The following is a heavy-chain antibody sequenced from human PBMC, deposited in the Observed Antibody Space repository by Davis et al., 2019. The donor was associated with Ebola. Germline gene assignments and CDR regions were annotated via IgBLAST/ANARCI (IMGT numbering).Heavy chain of an antibody. Sequence: PGGSLTLSCAASGFTFSSYAMSWVRQAPGKGLEWVSAISGSGGSTYYADSVKGRFTISRDNSKNTLYLQMNSLRAEETAVYYCAKSRVSSWLLAYWGQGTLVTVSS. D-gene: IGHD6-13*01. CDR3: AKSRVSSWLLAY. CDR1: GFTFSSYA. CDR2: ISGSGGST. J-gene: IGHJ4*02. V-gene: IGHV3-23*01.